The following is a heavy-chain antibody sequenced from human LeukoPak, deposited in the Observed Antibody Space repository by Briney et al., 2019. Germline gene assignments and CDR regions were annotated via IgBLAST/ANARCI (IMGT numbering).Heavy chain of an antibody. CDR3: ARDRVGDYYFDY. J-gene: IGHJ4*02. D-gene: IGHD2-15*01. V-gene: IGHV3-21*01. CDR1: GFTFSSYS. Sequence: PGGSLRLSCAASGFTFSSYSMNWVRQAPGKGLEWVSSISSSSSYIYYADSVKGRFTISRDNAKNSLYLQMNSLRAEDTAVYYCARDRVGDYYFDYWGQGTLVTVSS. CDR2: ISSSSSYI.